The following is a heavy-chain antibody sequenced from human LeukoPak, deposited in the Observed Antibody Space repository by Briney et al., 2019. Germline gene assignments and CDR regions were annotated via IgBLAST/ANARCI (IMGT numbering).Heavy chain of an antibody. CDR2: MYYSGST. CDR1: GGSFSSSSHY. D-gene: IGHD5-24*01. Sequence: PSETLSLXCTVSGGSFSSSSHYWGWARQPPGKGLEWIGSMYYSGSTYYNASLRSRVTISVDTSRDQFSLKLSSVTAADTAVYYCARHFDRDGYKSNAFDIWGQGTMVTVSS. J-gene: IGHJ3*02. V-gene: IGHV4-39*01. CDR3: ARHFDRDGYKSNAFDI.